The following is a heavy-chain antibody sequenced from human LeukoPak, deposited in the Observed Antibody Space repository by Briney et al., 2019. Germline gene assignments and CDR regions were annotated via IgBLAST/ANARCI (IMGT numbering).Heavy chain of an antibody. J-gene: IGHJ4*02. Sequence: GGSLRLSCAASGFTFSNYAMSWVRQAPGKGLEWVSAISGSGGSTYYADSVKGRFTISRDNSKNTLYLQMNSLRAEDTAVYYCARDNDSRDPPHFDYWGQGTLVTVSS. CDR2: ISGSGGST. V-gene: IGHV3-23*01. CDR3: ARDNDSRDPPHFDY. CDR1: GFTFSNYA. D-gene: IGHD3-16*01.